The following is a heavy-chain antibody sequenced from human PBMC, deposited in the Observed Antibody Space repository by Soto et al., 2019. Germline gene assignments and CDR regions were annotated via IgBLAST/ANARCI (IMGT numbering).Heavy chain of an antibody. V-gene: IGHV3-15*01. Sequence: VQLVESGGGLVKPGGSLRLSCAASGFTFSNAWMSWVRQAPGKGLEWVGRIKSKTDGGTTDYAAPVKGRFTISRDDSKNTLYLQMNSLKTEDTAVYYCTTGLFGTIFGVVRDYWGQGTLVTVSS. CDR2: IKSKTDGGTT. CDR3: TTGLFGTIFGVVRDY. CDR1: GFTFSNAW. D-gene: IGHD3-3*01. J-gene: IGHJ4*02.